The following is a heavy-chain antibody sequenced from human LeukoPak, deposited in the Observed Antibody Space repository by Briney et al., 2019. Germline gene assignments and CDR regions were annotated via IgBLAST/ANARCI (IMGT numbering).Heavy chain of an antibody. CDR2: IYYSGST. Sequence: PSETLSLTCTVSGGSISSYYWSWIRQPPGKGLEGIGYIYYSGSTNYNPSLNSRVTISVHTSTNQFSLKLSSVTAADTAVYYCARPMISWYFDYWGQGTLVTVSS. J-gene: IGHJ4*02. V-gene: IGHV4-59*01. CDR3: ARPMISWYFDY. CDR1: GGSISSYY. D-gene: IGHD6-13*01.